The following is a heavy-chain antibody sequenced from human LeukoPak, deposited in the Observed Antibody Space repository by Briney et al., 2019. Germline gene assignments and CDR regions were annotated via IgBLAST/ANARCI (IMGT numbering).Heavy chain of an antibody. D-gene: IGHD5-12*01. CDR1: GYTFTSYD. J-gene: IGHJ4*02. Sequence: ASVKVSCKASGYTFTSYDINWVRQATGQGLEWMGWMNPNSGNTGYAQKFQGRVTMTRNTSISTAYMELSCLRSEDTAVYYCARSGRVGKWLRPADDYWGQGTLVTVSS. CDR3: ARSGRVGKWLRPADDY. CDR2: MNPNSGNT. V-gene: IGHV1-8*01.